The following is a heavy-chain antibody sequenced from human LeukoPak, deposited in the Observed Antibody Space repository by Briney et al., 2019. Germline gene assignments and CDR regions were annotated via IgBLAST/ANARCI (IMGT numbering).Heavy chain of an antibody. CDR1: GYTFTIYA. V-gene: IGHV1-3*01. CDR3: ARVRGFGELFFDY. J-gene: IGHJ4*02. Sequence: ASVKVSCKASGYTFTIYAMHWVGQAPGQRLEWMGWINAGNGNTKYSQKFQGRVTITRDTSASTAYMELSSLRSEDTAVYYCARVRGFGELFFDYWGQGTLVTVSS. D-gene: IGHD3-10*01. CDR2: INAGNGNT.